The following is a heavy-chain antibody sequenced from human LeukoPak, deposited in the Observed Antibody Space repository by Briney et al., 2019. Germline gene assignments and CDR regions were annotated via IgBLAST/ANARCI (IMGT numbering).Heavy chain of an antibody. CDR1: GFTFSSYG. J-gene: IGHJ4*02. D-gene: IGHD6-19*01. V-gene: IGHV3-30*02. Sequence: PGGSLRLSCAASGFTFSSYGMHCVSQAPGKGLEWVAFIRYDGSNKYYADSVKGRFTISRDNSKNTLYLQMNSLRAEDTAVYYCARDTGIAVAGSNYWGQGTLVTVSS. CDR3: ARDTGIAVAGSNY. CDR2: IRYDGSNK.